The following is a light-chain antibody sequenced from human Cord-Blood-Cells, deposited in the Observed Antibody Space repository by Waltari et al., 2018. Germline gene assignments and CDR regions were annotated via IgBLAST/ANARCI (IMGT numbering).Light chain of an antibody. CDR1: SSAAGGYNY. V-gene: IGLV2-8*01. CDR2: EVS. Sequence: QSALTQPPSASGSPGQSVTISCTGTSSAAGGYNYVSWYQQHPGKAPKLMIYEVSKRPSGVPVIFSGSKSGNTASLTVAGLQAEDEADYYCSSYAGSNNYVFGTGTKVTVL. J-gene: IGLJ1*01. CDR3: SSYAGSNNYV.